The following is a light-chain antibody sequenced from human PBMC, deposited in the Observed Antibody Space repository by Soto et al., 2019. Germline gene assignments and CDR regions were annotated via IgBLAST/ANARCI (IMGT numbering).Light chain of an antibody. CDR2: DAS. V-gene: IGKV3-20*01. CDR3: QQYGRSLLT. Sequence: VLTHAVSSQSLSPGERATLSCRAIQSVRSNYLAWYQQKPGQAPRFLIYDASSRATGIPDRFSGSGSGTDFTLTISRLEPEDFAVYYCQQYGRSLLTFGGGTKVDIK. J-gene: IGKJ4*01. CDR1: QSVRSNY.